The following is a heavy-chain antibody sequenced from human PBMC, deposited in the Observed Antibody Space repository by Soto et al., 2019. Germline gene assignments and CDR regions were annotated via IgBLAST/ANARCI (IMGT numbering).Heavy chain of an antibody. CDR3: ARWGIAVAGARKRDAFDI. CDR2: ISSSSSYI. CDR1: GFTFSSYS. V-gene: IGHV3-21*01. Sequence: EVQLVESGGGLVKPGGSLRLSCAASGFTFSSYSMNWVRQAPGKGLEWVSSISSSSSYIYYADSVKGRFTISRDNAKNSLYLQMNSLRAEDTAVYYCARWGIAVAGARKRDAFDIWGQGTMVTVSS. D-gene: IGHD6-19*01. J-gene: IGHJ3*02.